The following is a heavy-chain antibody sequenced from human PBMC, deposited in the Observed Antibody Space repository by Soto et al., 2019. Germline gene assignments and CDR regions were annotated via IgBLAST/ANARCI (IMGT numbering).Heavy chain of an antibody. D-gene: IGHD3-22*01. CDR3: AHAKQKTTYYYDSSGPRWFDP. CDR1: GFSLSTSGVG. Sequence: SGPTLVNHTQTLTLTCTFSGFSLSTSGVGVGWIRQPPGKALEWLALIYWNDDKRYSPSLKSRLTITKDTSKNQVVLTMTNMDPVDTATYYCAHAKQKTTYYYDSSGPRWFDPWGQGTLVTVYS. J-gene: IGHJ5*02. V-gene: IGHV2-5*01. CDR2: IYWNDDK.